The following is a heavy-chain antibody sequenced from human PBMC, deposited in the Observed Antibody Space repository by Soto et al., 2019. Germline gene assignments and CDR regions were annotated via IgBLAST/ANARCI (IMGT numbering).Heavy chain of an antibody. Sequence: QVQLVASGGGVVHLGRSLTLSCAASGFTFNRHAIHWVRQSPGKGLEWVTVISRDGNNKYSADSVKSRFTISRDNDKNTVILQMSSLRREDTAIYYCARSRSGAVADSFDYWGQGTPVTVSS. D-gene: IGHD3-10*01. V-gene: IGHV3-30-3*01. CDR2: ISRDGNNK. CDR3: ARSRSGAVADSFDY. J-gene: IGHJ4*02. CDR1: GFTFNRHA.